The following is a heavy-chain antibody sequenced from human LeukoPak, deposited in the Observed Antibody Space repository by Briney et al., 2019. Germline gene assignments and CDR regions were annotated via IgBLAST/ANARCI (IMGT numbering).Heavy chain of an antibody. Sequence: PGGSLRLSCAASGFSVSKNYMNWVRQAPGKGLEWVSVIYSGGSTYHADSVKGRFTISRHNSKNTLYLQMNSLRPEDTAVYYCARDPPLDCWGQGTLVTVSS. CDR3: ARDPPLDC. CDR1: GFSVSKNY. V-gene: IGHV3-53*04. J-gene: IGHJ4*02. CDR2: IYSGGST.